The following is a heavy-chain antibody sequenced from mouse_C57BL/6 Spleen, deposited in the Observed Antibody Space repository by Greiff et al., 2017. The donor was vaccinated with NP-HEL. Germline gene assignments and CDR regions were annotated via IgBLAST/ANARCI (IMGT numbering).Heavy chain of an antibody. CDR1: GYAFSSYW. CDR3: ARSGAQATYYAMDY. Sequence: VKLMESGAELVKPGASVKISCKASGYAFSSYWMNWVKQRPGKGLEWIGQIYPGDGDTNYNGKFKGKATLTADKSSSTAYMQLSSLTSEDSAVYFCARSGAQATYYAMDYWGQGTSVTVSS. J-gene: IGHJ4*01. CDR2: IYPGDGDT. D-gene: IGHD3-2*02. V-gene: IGHV1-80*01.